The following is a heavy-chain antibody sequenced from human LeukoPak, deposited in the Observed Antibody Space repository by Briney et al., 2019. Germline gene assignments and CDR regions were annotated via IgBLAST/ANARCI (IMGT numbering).Heavy chain of an antibody. D-gene: IGHD3-16*02. CDR1: GGSISGSSYY. CDR3: ARGRRSLIGLYVWGSYPYCY. CDR2: IYYSGST. J-gene: IGHJ4*02. Sequence: PSETLSLTCTVSGGSISGSSYYWGWIRQPPGKGLEWIGSIYYSGSTNYNPSLKSRVTISVDTSKNQFSLKLSSVTAADTAVYYCARGRRSLIGLYVWGSYPYCYWGQGTLVTVSS. V-gene: IGHV4-39*07.